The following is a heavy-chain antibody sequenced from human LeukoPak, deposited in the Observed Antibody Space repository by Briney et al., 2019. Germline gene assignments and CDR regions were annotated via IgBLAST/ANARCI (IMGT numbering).Heavy chain of an antibody. Sequence: PGGSLRLSCRASGFTFSNYAINWVRQAPGKGLEWVAAISYDGIDIAYADSVKGRFTISRDNSKNTVYLQMNSLRAEDTAVYYCAKGGSYRSQPYFDYWGQGTPVTVSS. CDR2: ISYDGIDI. CDR1: GFTFSNYA. J-gene: IGHJ4*02. D-gene: IGHD3-16*02. V-gene: IGHV3-30*18. CDR3: AKGGSYRSQPYFDY.